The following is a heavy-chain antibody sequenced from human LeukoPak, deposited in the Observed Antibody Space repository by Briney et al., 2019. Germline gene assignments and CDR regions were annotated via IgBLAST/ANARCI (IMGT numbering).Heavy chain of an antibody. CDR1: GFTFSSYS. CDR3: ARDLDRLLPGGTRIDY. Sequence: GGSLRLSCAASGFTFSSYSMNWVRQAPGKGLEWVSSISSSSSYIYYADSVKGRFTISRDNAKNSLYLQMNSLRAEDTAVYYCARDLDRLLPGGTRIDYWGQGTLVTVSS. CDR2: ISSSSSYI. J-gene: IGHJ4*02. D-gene: IGHD3-16*01. V-gene: IGHV3-21*01.